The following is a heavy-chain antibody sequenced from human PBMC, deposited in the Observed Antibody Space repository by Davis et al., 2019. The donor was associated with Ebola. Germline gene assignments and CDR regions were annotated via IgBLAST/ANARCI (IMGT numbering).Heavy chain of an antibody. CDR3: ASTYREGAFDI. V-gene: IGHV1-2*02. Sequence: SVTVSRQASGYTFTGHYMHWVRQAPGQGLEWMGWINPNSGGTNYAQKFQGRVTMTRDTSISTAYMELSSLRSEDTAVYYCASTYREGAFDIWGQGTMVTVSS. J-gene: IGHJ3*02. CDR2: INPNSGGT. D-gene: IGHD4-11*01. CDR1: GYTFTGHY.